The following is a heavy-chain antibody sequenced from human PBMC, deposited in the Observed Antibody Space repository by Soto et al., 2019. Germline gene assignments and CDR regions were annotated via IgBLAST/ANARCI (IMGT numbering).Heavy chain of an antibody. CDR3: ARDVGPVTIFGEALSGYFDF. Sequence: GGSLRLSCAASGFTFDIYWMSCVRQAPGKGLEWLASIKEDGSERYYLDSVKGRFTISRDNAKDSLSLQMNSLRGEDTAFYYCARDVGPVTIFGEALSGYFDFWGQGTLVTVSS. CDR2: IKEDGSER. V-gene: IGHV3-7*03. CDR1: GFTFDIYW. D-gene: IGHD3-3*01. J-gene: IGHJ4*02.